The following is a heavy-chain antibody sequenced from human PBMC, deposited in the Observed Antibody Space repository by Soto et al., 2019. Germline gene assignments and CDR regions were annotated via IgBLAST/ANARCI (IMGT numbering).Heavy chain of an antibody. D-gene: IGHD3-22*01. CDR1: GYTFTSYA. V-gene: IGHV1-3*01. CDR3: AGGAYDSSGWHAFDI. CDR2: INAGNGNT. J-gene: IGHJ3*02. Sequence: ASVKVSCKASGYTFTSYAMHWVRQAPGQRLEWMGWINAGNGNTKYSQKFQGRVTITRDTSASTAYMELSSLRSEDKAVYYCAGGAYDSSGWHAFDIWGQGKMVTVSS.